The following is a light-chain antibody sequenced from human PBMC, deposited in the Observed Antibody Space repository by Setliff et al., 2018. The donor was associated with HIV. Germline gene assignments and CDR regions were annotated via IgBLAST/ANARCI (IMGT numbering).Light chain of an antibody. V-gene: IGLV2-8*01. J-gene: IGLJ2*01. Sequence: QSALTQPPSASGSPGQSVTISCTGTSSDVGGYNYVSWYQQHPGKAPKLLIYEVSERPSGVPDRFSGSKSGNTASLTVSGLQAEDEADYYCSSYAGSNDLGFGGGTK. CDR2: EVS. CDR3: SSYAGSNDLG. CDR1: SSDVGGYNY.